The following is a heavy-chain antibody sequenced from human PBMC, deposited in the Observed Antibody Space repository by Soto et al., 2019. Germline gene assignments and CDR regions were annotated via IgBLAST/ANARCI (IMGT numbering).Heavy chain of an antibody. CDR3: AGGALEYQTGLLDAFDI. CDR2: IYYSGST. J-gene: IGHJ3*02. CDR1: GGSISSGGYY. Sequence: QVQLQESGPGLVKPSQTLSLTCTVSGGSISSGGYYWSWIRQHPGKGLEWIGYIYYSGSTYYHPSSKGRVTISVDTSKNQLSLKLSPVTAADTDVYYCAGGALEYQTGLLDAFDIWGQGTMVTVSS. V-gene: IGHV4-31*03. D-gene: IGHD1-1*01.